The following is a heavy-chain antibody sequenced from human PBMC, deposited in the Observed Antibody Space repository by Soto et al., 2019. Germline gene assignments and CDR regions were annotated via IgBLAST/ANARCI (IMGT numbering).Heavy chain of an antibody. Sequence: PGGSLRLSCAASGFTVITKYMSWVRQAPGKGLEWVSVIYSGGSSFYVDSVKGRFTISRDNSKNTLNLQMNRLRAEDTAVYFCARGDNALDIWGQGTMVTVSS. CDR2: IYSGGSS. J-gene: IGHJ3*02. CDR3: ARGDNALDI. CDR1: GFTVITKY. V-gene: IGHV3-53*01.